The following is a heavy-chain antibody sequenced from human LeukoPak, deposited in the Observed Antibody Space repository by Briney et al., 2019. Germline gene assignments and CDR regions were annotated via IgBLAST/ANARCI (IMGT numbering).Heavy chain of an antibody. CDR3: ARDLITIFGVVIDNHDAFDI. Sequence: GGSLRLSCAASGFTFSSYWMSWVRQAPGKGLEWVANIKQDGSEKYYVDSVKGRFTISRDNAKNSLYLQMNSLRAGDTAVYYCARDLITIFGVVIDNHDAFDIWGQGTMVTVSS. CDR2: IKQDGSEK. D-gene: IGHD3-3*01. V-gene: IGHV3-7*01. CDR1: GFTFSSYW. J-gene: IGHJ3*02.